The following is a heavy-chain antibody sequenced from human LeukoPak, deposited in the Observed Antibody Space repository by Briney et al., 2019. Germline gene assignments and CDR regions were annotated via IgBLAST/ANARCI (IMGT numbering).Heavy chain of an antibody. CDR1: GASFSDYY. CDR2: ISHRGST. Sequence: KPSETLPLTCVVYGASFSDYYWWSWVRQPPGRGLEWIGEISHRGSTKYNPSLKSRVTISLDTSKSQFSLKVNSLTAADTAVYYCARQLDSAGTTTADYWGQGTLVTVSS. CDR3: ARQLDSAGTTTADY. J-gene: IGHJ4*02. D-gene: IGHD1-26*01. V-gene: IGHV4-34*01.